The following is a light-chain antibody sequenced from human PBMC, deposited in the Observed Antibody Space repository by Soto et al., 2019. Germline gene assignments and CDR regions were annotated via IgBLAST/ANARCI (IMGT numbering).Light chain of an antibody. CDR2: AAS. CDR1: QSISSH. CDR3: QQTYRTPWT. J-gene: IGKJ1*01. Sequence: DIPMTQSPSSLSASVGDRVTITCRASQSISSHLNWYQQKPGKVTNLLVYAASSLHSGLPSRFSGGGSGTDFTLTISSLHPGDFATFYCQQTYRTPWTFGQGAKVES. V-gene: IGKV1-39*01.